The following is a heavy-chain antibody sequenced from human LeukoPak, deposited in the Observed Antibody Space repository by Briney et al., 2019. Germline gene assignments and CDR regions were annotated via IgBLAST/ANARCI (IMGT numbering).Heavy chain of an antibody. CDR2: IWYGGSNK. Sequence: GGSLRLSCAASGFTFSSYGMHWVRQAPGKGLEWVAVIWYGGSNKYYADSVKGRFTISRDNSKNTLYLQMNSLRAEDTAVYYCAREQTTVTDDYYYYGMDVWGQGTTVTVSS. J-gene: IGHJ6*02. CDR1: GFTFSSYG. V-gene: IGHV3-33*01. CDR3: AREQTTVTDDYYYYGMDV. D-gene: IGHD4-4*01.